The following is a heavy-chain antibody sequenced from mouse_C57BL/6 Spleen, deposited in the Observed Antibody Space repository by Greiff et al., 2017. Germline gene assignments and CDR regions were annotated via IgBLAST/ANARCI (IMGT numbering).Heavy chain of an antibody. V-gene: IGHV5-16*01. J-gene: IGHJ3*01. CDR3: ARGGYYGSGAWFAY. CDR1: GFTFSDYY. Sequence: DVKLVESEGGLVQPGSSMKLSCTASGFTFSDYYMAWVRQVPEKGLEWVANINYDGSSTYYLDSLKSRFIISRDNAKNILYLQMSSLKSEDTATYYCARGGYYGSGAWFAYWGQGTLVTVSA. D-gene: IGHD1-1*01. CDR2: INYDGSST.